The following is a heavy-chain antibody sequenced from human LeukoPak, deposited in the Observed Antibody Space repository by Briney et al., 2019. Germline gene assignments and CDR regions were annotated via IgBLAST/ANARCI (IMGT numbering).Heavy chain of an antibody. CDR2: TYHSGNT. CDR1: GYSISSGSY. J-gene: IGHJ4*02. V-gene: IGHV4-38-2*02. D-gene: IGHD1-26*01. CDR3: ARGRRELLRLYDY. Sequence: KPSETLSLTCSVSGYSISSGSYWGWIRQPPGKGLEWIASTYHSGNTYYNPSLTSRVTMSIDTSRNQFSLRLSSVTAADTAVYYCARGRRELLRLYDYWGQGTLVTVSS.